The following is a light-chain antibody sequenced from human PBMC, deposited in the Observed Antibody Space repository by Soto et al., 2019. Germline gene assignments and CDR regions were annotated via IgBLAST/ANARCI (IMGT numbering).Light chain of an antibody. CDR1: QSVSSSY. CDR2: GAS. V-gene: IGKV3-20*01. J-gene: IGKJ1*01. CDR3: QQYDGYSPQT. Sequence: EIVLTQSPGTLSLSPGERATLSCRASQSVSSSYLAWYQQKPGQAPRLLIYGASSRATGIPDRFRGSGSGTEFTLTINGLQPDDFATYYCQQYDGYSPQTFGQGTKVDIK.